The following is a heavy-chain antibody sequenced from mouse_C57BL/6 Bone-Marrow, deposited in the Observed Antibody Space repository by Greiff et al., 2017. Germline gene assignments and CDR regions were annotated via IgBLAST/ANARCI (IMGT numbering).Heavy chain of an antibody. V-gene: IGHV1-74*01. CDR3: AIPLYYYGSSYGY. D-gene: IGHD1-1*01. J-gene: IGHJ2*01. CDR1: GYTFTSYW. Sequence: QVQLQQPGAELVKPGASVKVSCKASGYTFTSYWMHWVKQRPGQGLEWIGRLHPSDSDTNYNQKFKGKATLTVDKSSSTAYMQLSSLTSEDSAVYYCAIPLYYYGSSYGYWGQGTTLTVSS. CDR2: LHPSDSDT.